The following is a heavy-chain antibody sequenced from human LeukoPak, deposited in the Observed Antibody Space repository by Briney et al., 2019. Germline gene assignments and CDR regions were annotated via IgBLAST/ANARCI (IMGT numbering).Heavy chain of an antibody. J-gene: IGHJ4*02. CDR2: ISYDGSNK. CDR1: GFTFSSYG. Sequence: GGSLRLSCAASGFTFSSYGMHWVRQAPGKGLEWVAVISYDGSNKYYADSVKGRFTIFRDNSKNTLYLQMNSLRAEDTAVYYCARDIPGIAVAGPIDYWGQGTLVTVSS. D-gene: IGHD6-19*01. V-gene: IGHV3-30*03. CDR3: ARDIPGIAVAGPIDY.